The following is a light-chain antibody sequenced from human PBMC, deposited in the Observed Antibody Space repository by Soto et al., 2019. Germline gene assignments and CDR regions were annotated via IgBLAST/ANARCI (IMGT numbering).Light chain of an antibody. Sequence: QSALTQPRSVSGSPGQSVTISCTGTSSDVGGYNLVSWYQQYPGKAPKLMIYDVSKRPSGVPDRFSGSKSGNTASLTISGLQVEYEADYYCCAYAGSYTYVFGTGTKLTVL. V-gene: IGLV2-11*01. CDR2: DVS. CDR3: CAYAGSYTYV. J-gene: IGLJ1*01. CDR1: SSDVGGYNL.